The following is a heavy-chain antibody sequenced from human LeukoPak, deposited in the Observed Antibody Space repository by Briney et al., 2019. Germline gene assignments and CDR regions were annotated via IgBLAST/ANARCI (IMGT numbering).Heavy chain of an antibody. CDR2: IIPILGIA. J-gene: IGHJ4*02. CDR1: GGTFSSYA. Sequence: PGASVKVSCKASGGTFSSYAISWVRQAPGQGLEWMGRIIPILGIANYAQKFQGRVTITADKSTSTAYMELSSLRSEDTAVYYCATYYYDSSGYFARAYYFGYWGQGTLVTVSS. V-gene: IGHV1-69*04. D-gene: IGHD3-22*01. CDR3: ATYYYDSSGYFARAYYFGY.